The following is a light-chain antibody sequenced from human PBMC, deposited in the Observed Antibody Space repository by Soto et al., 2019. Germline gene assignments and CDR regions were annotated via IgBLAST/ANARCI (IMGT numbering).Light chain of an antibody. V-gene: IGKV2-30*01. CDR2: EVS. CDR3: MQGTHCAWT. Sequence: DVDMTQSPVSLAVTLGQPASISCRSSQRLVYSDGNTYLNWFQQRPGQSPRRLIYEVSNRESGVADRFSGSGSGADFALKIRRVEPEDVGVYYCMQGTHCAWTFGQGTKVEIK. J-gene: IGKJ1*01. CDR1: QRLVYSDGNTY.